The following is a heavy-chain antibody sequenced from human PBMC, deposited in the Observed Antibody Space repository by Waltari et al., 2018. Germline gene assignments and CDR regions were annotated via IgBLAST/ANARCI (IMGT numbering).Heavy chain of an antibody. J-gene: IGHJ4*02. Sequence: EVQLVDPGGALVRPGESLRLSCSSSAFPSGAYELNWVRQAPGKGMEWVSYISASGSVIYYADSVKGRFTISRDNARNSLYLQLNSLTAEDTAIYYCARGRSVYDYWGQGTLVTVSS. CDR2: ISASGSVI. CDR3: ARGRSVYDY. D-gene: IGHD6-6*01. V-gene: IGHV3-48*03. CDR1: AFPSGAYE.